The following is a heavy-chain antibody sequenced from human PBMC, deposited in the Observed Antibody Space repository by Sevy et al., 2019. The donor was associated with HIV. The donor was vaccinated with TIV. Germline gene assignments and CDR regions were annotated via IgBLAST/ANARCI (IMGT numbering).Heavy chain of an antibody. CDR2: ISGSGGST. CDR3: AKVAWYGDFWSGYLNYGGAYYFDY. CDR1: GFTFSSYA. D-gene: IGHD3-3*01. J-gene: IGHJ4*02. V-gene: IGHV3-23*01. Sequence: GGSLRLSCAASGFTFSSYAMSWVRQAPGKGLEWVSAISGSGGSTYYADSVKGRFTISRDNSKNTLYLQMNSLRAEETAVYHYAKVAWYGDFWSGYLNYGGAYYFDYWGQGTLVTVSS.